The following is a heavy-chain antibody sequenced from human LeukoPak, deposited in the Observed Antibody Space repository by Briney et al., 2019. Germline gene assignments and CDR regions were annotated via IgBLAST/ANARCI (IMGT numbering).Heavy chain of an antibody. CDR1: GGTFSSYA. V-gene: IGHV1-69*13. CDR3: ARNDPYGSGSYDYYYYGLDV. J-gene: IGHJ6*04. D-gene: IGHD3-10*01. Sequence: ASVKVSFKASGGTFSSYAISWVRQAPGQGLEWMGGIIPIFGTANYAQKFQGRVTITADESTSTAYMELSSLRSEDTAVYYCARNDPYGSGSYDYYYYGLDVWGKGTTVTVSS. CDR2: IIPIFGTA.